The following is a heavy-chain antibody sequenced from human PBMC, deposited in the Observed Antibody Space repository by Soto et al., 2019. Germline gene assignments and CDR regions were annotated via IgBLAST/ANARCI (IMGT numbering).Heavy chain of an antibody. V-gene: IGHV3-7*01. CDR2: IKQDGSEE. D-gene: IGHD6-19*01. J-gene: IGHJ6*02. CDR3: ARVYPGSGGAYHYYGMDV. CDR1: GSTFRTYW. Sequence: GGSLRPSCVPPGSTFRTYWMSWFRQAPVKGLEWVANIKQDGSEEYYVDSVKDRFTISRDNAKNSLYLQMNSLRAEDSAVYYCARVYPGSGGAYHYYGMDVWGQGTTVTVYS.